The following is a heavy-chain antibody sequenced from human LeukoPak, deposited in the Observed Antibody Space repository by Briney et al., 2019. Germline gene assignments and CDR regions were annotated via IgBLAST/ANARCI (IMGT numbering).Heavy chain of an antibody. CDR3: ARVDAEGSVVKYFDY. J-gene: IGHJ4*02. CDR1: GYTFTNYY. V-gene: IGHV1-46*01. Sequence: ASVKVSCKASGYTFTNYYMHWVRQAPGQGLEWIGIINPSGGSTRYAQKFQGRVTMTRDTSTSTVYMELSSLRSEDTTVYFCARVDAEGSVVKYFDYWGQGPLVTVSS. D-gene: IGHD3-10*01. CDR2: INPSGGST.